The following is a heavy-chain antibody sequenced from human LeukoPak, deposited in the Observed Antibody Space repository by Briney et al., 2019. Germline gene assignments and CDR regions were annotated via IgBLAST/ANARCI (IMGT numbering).Heavy chain of an antibody. D-gene: IGHD3-22*01. V-gene: IGHV3-53*01. CDR3: ARDNTISGYYEIGY. Sequence: AGGSLRLSCAASGFSVSTNYMIWVRQAPGMGLECVSVISNDGITYYADSVKGRFSISRDTSKNIVFLQMNNLRAEDTAVYYCARDNTISGYYEIGYWGQGTLVTVSS. CDR1: GFSVSTNY. CDR2: ISNDGIT. J-gene: IGHJ4*02.